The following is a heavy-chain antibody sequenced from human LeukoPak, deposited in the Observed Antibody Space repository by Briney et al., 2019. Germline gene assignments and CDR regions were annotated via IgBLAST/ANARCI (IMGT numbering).Heavy chain of an antibody. CDR3: ARVGRPARHDY. CDR1: GFTFSSYW. D-gene: IGHD6-6*01. J-gene: IGHJ4*02. V-gene: IGHV3-74*01. CDR2: INSDGSST. Sequence: GGSLRLSCAASGFTFSSYWMHWVRQAPGKGLVWVSRINSDGSSTSYADSVKGRFTISRDNAKNTLYLQMSSLRAEDTAVYYCARVGRPARHDYWGQGTLVTVSS.